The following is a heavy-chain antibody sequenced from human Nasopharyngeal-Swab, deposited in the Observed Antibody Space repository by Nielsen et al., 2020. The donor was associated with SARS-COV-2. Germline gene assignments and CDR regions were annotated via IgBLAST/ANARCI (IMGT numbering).Heavy chain of an antibody. J-gene: IGHJ3*02. CDR2: INWNGGST. CDR3: ARDFPAYYYDSSGPGRAAFDI. Sequence: GGPLRLSCAASGFTFDDYGMSWVRQAPGKGLEWVSGINWNGGSTGYADSVKGRFTISRDNAKNSLYLQMNSLRAEDTALYHCARDFPAYYYDSSGPGRAAFDIWGQGTMVTVSS. D-gene: IGHD3-22*01. CDR1: GFTFDDYG. V-gene: IGHV3-20*01.